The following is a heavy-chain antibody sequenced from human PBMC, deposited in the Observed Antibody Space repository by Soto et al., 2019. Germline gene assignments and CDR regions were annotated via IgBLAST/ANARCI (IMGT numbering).Heavy chain of an antibody. CDR1: GFTFSSYA. CDR2: ISGSGGST. CDR3: AKDWLYSSSSWYYFEY. V-gene: IGHV3-23*01. J-gene: IGHJ4*02. D-gene: IGHD6-6*01. Sequence: PGGSLRLSCAASGFTFSSYAMSWVRQAPGKGLEWVSAISGSGGSTYYADSVKGRFTISRDNSKNTLYLQMNSLRAEDTAVYYCAKDWLYSSSSWYYFEYWGQGTLVTVSS.